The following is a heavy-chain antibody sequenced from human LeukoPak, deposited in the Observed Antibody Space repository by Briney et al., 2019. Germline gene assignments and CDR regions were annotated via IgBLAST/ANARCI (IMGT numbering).Heavy chain of an antibody. CDR1: GYTFTGYY. J-gene: IGHJ4*02. V-gene: IGHV1-2*02. Sequence: ASVKVSCKASGYTFTGYYMHWVRQAPGQELEWMGWINPNSGGTNYAQKFQGRVTMTRDTSISTAYMELSRLRSGDTAVYYCARGQATTWMGFDYWGQGTLVTVSS. CDR3: ARGQATTWMGFDY. D-gene: IGHD1-26*01. CDR2: INPNSGGT.